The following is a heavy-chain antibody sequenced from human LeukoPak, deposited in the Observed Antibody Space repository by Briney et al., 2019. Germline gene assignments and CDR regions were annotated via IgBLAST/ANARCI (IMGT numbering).Heavy chain of an antibody. D-gene: IGHD6-13*01. J-gene: IGHJ5*02. CDR3: AREKDSSSWYGGNWFDP. Sequence: GGSLRLSCVASGFTFSSYAMHWVRQAPGKGLEYVSIISSDGGDTDYANSVKGRFTISRDNAKNSLYLQMNSLRAEDTAVYYCAREKDSSSWYGGNWFDPWGQGTLVTVSS. CDR1: GFTFSSYA. CDR2: ISSDGGDT. V-gene: IGHV3-64*01.